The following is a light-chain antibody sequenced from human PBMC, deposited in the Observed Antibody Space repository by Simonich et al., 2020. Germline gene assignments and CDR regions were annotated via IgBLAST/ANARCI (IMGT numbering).Light chain of an antibody. CDR2: DAS. J-gene: IGKJ5*01. CDR1: QDISNY. Sequence: DIQMTKSPSSLSASVGDRVTITCQASQDISNYLNLYQQKPGKAPKLLIYDASKLETGVPSRFSGSGAGTDFTFNISSLQPEDIATYYCQQYDNLPITFGQGTRLEIK. CDR3: QQYDNLPIT. V-gene: IGKV1-33*01.